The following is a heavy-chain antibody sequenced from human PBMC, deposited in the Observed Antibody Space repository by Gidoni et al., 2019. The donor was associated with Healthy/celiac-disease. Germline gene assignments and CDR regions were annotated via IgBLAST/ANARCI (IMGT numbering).Heavy chain of an antibody. CDR1: GYTFTSYG. CDR3: ARDKGPGAYFDY. CDR2: VGAYNGNT. V-gene: IGHV1-18*01. Sequence: QVQLVQSGAEVKKPGASVKVCCKATGYTFTSYGISWVRRAPGQGLEWMGWVGAYNGNTNYAQKLQGRVTMTTDTSTSTAYMELKSLRSDATAVYYCARDKGPGAYFDYWGQGTLVTVSS. D-gene: IGHD3-10*01. J-gene: IGHJ4*02.